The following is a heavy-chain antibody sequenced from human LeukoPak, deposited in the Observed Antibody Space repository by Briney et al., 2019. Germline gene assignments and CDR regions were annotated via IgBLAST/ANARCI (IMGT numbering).Heavy chain of an antibody. D-gene: IGHD5-18*01. V-gene: IGHV4-39*07. CDR2: IYYSGST. J-gene: IGHJ6*02. CDR3: AAQLWLQYYYGMDV. Sequence: SETLSLTCTVSGDSISSSSYYWGWIRQPPGKVLEWIGSIYYSGSTYYNPSLKSRVTISVDTSKNQFSLKLSSVTAADTAVYYCAAQLWLQYYYGMDVWGQGTTVTVSS. CDR1: GDSISSSSYY.